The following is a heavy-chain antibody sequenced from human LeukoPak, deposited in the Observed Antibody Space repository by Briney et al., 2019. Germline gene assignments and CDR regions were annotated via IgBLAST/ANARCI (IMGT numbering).Heavy chain of an antibody. D-gene: IGHD6-13*01. CDR2: IYWNDDR. CDR1: GFSLSTSGVG. CDR3: ANRPPSSIWYVSWFDP. V-gene: IGHV2-5*01. Sequence: SGPTLVKPTQTLTLTCTLSGFSLSTSGVGVGWIRQPPGKALEWLALIYWNDDRRYNPSLKSRLTITKDTSKNQVVLTMTNMDPVDTATYYCANRPPSSIWYVSWFDPWGQGTLVTVSS. J-gene: IGHJ5*02.